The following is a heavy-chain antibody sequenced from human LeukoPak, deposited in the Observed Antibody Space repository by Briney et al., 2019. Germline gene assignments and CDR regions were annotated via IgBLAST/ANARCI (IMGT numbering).Heavy chain of an antibody. J-gene: IGHJ6*02. V-gene: IGHV1-2*04. CDR3: AREKGSLYYYYGMDV. D-gene: IGHD6-19*01. Sequence: ASVKVSCKASGYTFTGYYMHWVRQAPGQGLEWMGWINPNSGGTNYAQKFQGWVTMTRDTSISTAYMELSRLRSDDTAVYYCAREKGSLYYYYGMDVWGQGTTVTVSS. CDR2: INPNSGGT. CDR1: GYTFTGYY.